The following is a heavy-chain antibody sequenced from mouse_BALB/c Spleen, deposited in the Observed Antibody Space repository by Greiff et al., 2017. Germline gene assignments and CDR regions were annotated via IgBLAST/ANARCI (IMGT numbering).Heavy chain of an antibody. V-gene: IGHV1S22*01. CDR2: IYTGSGST. J-gene: IGHJ3*01. Sequence: LQQPGSELVRPGASVKLSCKASGYTFTSYWMHWVKQRHGQGLEWIGNIYTGSGSTNYDEKFKRKGTLTVDTSSSTAYMDLSSLTSEDSAVYYCLIYYYGSSYEGFAYWGQGTLVTVSA. CDR1: GYTFTSYW. D-gene: IGHD1-1*01. CDR3: LIYYYGSSYEGFAY.